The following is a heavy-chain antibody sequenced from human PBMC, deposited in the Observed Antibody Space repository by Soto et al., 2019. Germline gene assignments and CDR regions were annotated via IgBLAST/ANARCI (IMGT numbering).Heavy chain of an antibody. Sequence: QITLKESGPTLVKPTQTLTLTCTFSGFSLSTIGVGVAWIRQPPGKGLEWLALTYWDEDKRYSPSLKSRLTITKDTYKHQVVLTMTNMDPVDTATYYCAKALHSWGAYYFDYWGQGTLVTVSS. J-gene: IGHJ4*01. V-gene: IGHV2-5*02. CDR2: TYWDEDK. CDR1: GFSLSTIGVG. D-gene: IGHD3-16*01. CDR3: AKALHSWGAYYFDY.